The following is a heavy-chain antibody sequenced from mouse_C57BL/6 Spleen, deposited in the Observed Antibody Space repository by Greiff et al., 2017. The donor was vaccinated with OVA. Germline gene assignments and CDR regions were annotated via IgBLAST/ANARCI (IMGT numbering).Heavy chain of an antibody. J-gene: IGHJ1*03. CDR3: ARVDYYYGYFDV. Sequence: VQLQQPGAELVKPGASVKMSCKASGYTFTSYWITWVKQRPGQGLEWIGDIYPGSGSTNYNEKFKSKATLTVDTSSSTAYMQLSSLTSEDSAVYYCARVDYYYGYFDVWGTGTTVTVSS. D-gene: IGHD2-1*01. CDR1: GYTFTSYW. V-gene: IGHV1-55*01. CDR2: IYPGSGST.